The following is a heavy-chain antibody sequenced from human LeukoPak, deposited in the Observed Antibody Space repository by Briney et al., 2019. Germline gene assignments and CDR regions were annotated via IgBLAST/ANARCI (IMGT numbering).Heavy chain of an antibody. CDR3: TRLSSSSSVGY. V-gene: IGHV3-73*01. J-gene: IGHJ4*02. CDR2: IRSKANSYAT. D-gene: IGHD6-6*01. CDR1: GFTFSGSA. Sequence: GGSLRLSCAASGFTFSGSAMHWVRQASGKGLEWVGRIRSKANSYATAYAASVKGRFTISRDDSKNTAYLQMNSLKTEDTAVYYCTRLSSSSSVGYWGQGNLVTVSS.